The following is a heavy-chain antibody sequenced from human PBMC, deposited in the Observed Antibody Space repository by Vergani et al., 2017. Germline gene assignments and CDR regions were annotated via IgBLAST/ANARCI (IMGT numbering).Heavy chain of an antibody. CDR2: ISSSGSTI. D-gene: IGHD3-10*01. CDR1: GFTFSSYE. V-gene: IGHV3-48*03. Sequence: EVQLVESGGGLVQPGGSLRLSCAASGFTFSSYEMNWVRQAPGKGLEWVSYISSSGSTIYYADSVKGRFTISRDNAKNSLYLQMNSLRAEDTAVYYCASGLLWFGELLGGFDDWGQGTLVTVSS. J-gene: IGHJ4*02. CDR3: ASGLLWFGELLGGFDD.